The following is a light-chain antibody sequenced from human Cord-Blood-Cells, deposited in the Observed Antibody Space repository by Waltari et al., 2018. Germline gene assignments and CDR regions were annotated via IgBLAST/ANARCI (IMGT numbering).Light chain of an antibody. Sequence: SSVLTQPPSVSVAPGKTARITCGVNDIGSKSVHGYQQKPGQAPVQVVYDDSDRPSGIPERFSGSNSGNTATLTISRVEAGDEADYYCQVWDSSSDHVVFGGGTKLTVL. V-gene: IGLV3-21*03. CDR2: DDS. J-gene: IGLJ2*01. CDR3: QVWDSSSDHVV. CDR1: DIGSKS.